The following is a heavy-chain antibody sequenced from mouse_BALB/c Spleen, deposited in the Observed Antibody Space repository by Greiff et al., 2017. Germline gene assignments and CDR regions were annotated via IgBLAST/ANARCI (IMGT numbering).Heavy chain of an antibody. CDR2: ISSGGST. D-gene: IGHD4-1*01. J-gene: IGHJ2*01. Sequence: EVKLMESGGGLVKPGGSLKLSCAASGFTFSSYAMSWVRQTPEKRLEWVASISSGGSTYYPDSVKGRFTISSDNARNILYLQMSSLRSEDTAMYYCARGNWDTIDYWGQGTTLTVSS. CDR3: ARGNWDTIDY. V-gene: IGHV5-6-5*01. CDR1: GFTFSSYA.